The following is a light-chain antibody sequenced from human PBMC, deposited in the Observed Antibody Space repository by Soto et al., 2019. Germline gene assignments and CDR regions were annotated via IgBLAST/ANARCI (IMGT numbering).Light chain of an antibody. J-gene: IGKJ5*01. CDR2: DAS. CDR3: YERTDWSLA. Sequence: EFVLTQSPATLSLSPGERATLSCRASQSVSSYLAWYQQKPGQAPRLLIYDASNRATGIAARFSGTGAGTDFTLTINSLEHEDVTVYYCYERTDWSLAFGRGIRLETK. CDR1: QSVSSY. V-gene: IGKV3-11*01.